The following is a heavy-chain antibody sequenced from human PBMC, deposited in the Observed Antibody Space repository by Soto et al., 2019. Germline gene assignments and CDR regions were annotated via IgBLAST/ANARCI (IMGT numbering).Heavy chain of an antibody. Sequence: QVQLVESGGGVVQPGRSLRLSCAASGFTFSSYGMHWVRLAPGKELEWVAVISYDGSNKYYADSVKGRFTISRDNSKNTLYLQMNSLRAEDTTVYYCARGAVGAYFDYWGQGTLVTVSS. D-gene: IGHD1-26*01. J-gene: IGHJ4*02. CDR3: ARGAVGAYFDY. CDR2: ISYDGSNK. V-gene: IGHV3-30*19. CDR1: GFTFSSYG.